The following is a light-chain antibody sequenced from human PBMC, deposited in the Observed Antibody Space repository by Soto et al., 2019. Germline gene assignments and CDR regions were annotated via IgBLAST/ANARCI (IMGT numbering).Light chain of an antibody. J-gene: IGLJ3*02. CDR2: EVS. CDR1: STDLGSYDL. CDR3: AAWDDSLTGWV. V-gene: IGLV2-23*02. Sequence: QSALTQPASVSGSPGQSITISCTGASTDLGSYDLVSWFQQHPGQAPKLMIFEVSQRPSGVSNRFSGSKSGNTASLTISGLLAEDEADYYCAAWDDSLTGWVFGGGTKLTVL.